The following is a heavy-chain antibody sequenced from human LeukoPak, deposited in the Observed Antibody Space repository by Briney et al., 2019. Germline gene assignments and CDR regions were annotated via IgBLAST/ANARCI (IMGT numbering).Heavy chain of an antibody. Sequence: SVKVSCKASGYTFTGYYMHWVRQAPGQGLEGMGWINPNSGGTNYAQKFQGRVTMTRDTSISTAYMELSRLRSDDTAVYYCARLGRGYDFWSGYYTGSWFDPWGQGTLVTVSS. V-gene: IGHV1-2*02. CDR2: INPNSGGT. CDR1: GYTFTGYY. J-gene: IGHJ5*02. CDR3: ARLGRGYDFWSGYYTGSWFDP. D-gene: IGHD3-3*01.